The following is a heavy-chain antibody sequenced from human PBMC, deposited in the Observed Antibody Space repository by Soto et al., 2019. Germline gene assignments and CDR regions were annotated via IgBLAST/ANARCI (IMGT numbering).Heavy chain of an antibody. V-gene: IGHV3-33*01. J-gene: IGHJ4*02. CDR2: IWYDGSNK. CDR3: ARDGSVGIAAGTPPEHYYFDY. CDR1: GFTFSSYG. Sequence: PGGSLRLSCAASGFTFSSYGMHWVCQAPGKGLEWVAVIWYDGSNKYYADSVKGRFTISRDNSKNTLYLQMNSLRAEDTAVYYCARDGSVGIAAGTPPEHYYFDYSGQGTLVTVSS. D-gene: IGHD6-25*01.